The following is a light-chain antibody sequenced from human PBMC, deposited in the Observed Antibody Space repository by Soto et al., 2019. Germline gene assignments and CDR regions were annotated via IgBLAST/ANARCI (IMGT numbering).Light chain of an antibody. J-gene: IGKJ1*01. CDR1: PSVSSN. CDR2: GAS. V-gene: IGKV3D-15*01. Sequence: EIFIAPSSATPSVSPGERATLSCRASPSVSSNLAWYQQKPGQAPRLLIYGASTRATGIPARFSGSGSGTEFTLTISSLQSEDFAVYYCQQYNNWPRTFGQGTKVDIK. CDR3: QQYNNWPRT.